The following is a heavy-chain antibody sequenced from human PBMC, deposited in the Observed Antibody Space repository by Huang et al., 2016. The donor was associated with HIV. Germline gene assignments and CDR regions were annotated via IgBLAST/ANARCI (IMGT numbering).Heavy chain of an antibody. V-gene: IGHV3-30-3*01. CDR3: ARVALQLDVISGGPLDH. CDR2: ISYDGSSK. D-gene: IGHD1-26*01. CDR1: GFNFRSHS. J-gene: IGHJ5*02. Sequence: QVQLVESGGGVVQPGKSLRLSCSASGFNFRSHSMYWVRQTPGKGLEWVAVISYDGSSKCYADAVKGRFTVSRDNSKNTLYLQVNSLRAEDTAIYYCARVALQLDVISGGPLDHWGQGALVTVSS.